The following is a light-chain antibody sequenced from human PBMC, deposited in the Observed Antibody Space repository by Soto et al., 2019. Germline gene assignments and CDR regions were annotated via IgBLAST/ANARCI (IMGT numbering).Light chain of an antibody. V-gene: IGKV3-20*01. Sequence: EIVLTQSPGTLSLSPGERATLSCRASQSVSSSYLAWYQQKPGQAPGLLIYGASSRATGIPDRFSGSGSGTDFTLTISRLEPEDFAVYYCQQYGSSLTLGGGTKVDIK. CDR1: QSVSSSY. J-gene: IGKJ4*01. CDR2: GAS. CDR3: QQYGSSLT.